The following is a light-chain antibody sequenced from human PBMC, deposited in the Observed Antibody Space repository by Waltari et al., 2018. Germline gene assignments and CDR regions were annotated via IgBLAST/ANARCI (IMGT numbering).Light chain of an antibody. V-gene: IGLV1-44*01. CDR3: AAWDDSIYGPA. CDR1: ASNRDRNV. Sequence: TVLTQPPSASGAPGQTAAISCPVSASNRDRNVSTRYQQFPGAAPKLLIYSNDKRPSGVPGRFSGSKSGTSASLAISGLQSEDEAHYYCAAWDDSIYGPAFGGGTKLTVL. J-gene: IGLJ3*02. CDR2: SND.